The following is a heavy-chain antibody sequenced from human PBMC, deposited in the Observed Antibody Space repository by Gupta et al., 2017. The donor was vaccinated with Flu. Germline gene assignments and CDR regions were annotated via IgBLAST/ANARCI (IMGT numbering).Heavy chain of an antibody. D-gene: IGHD3-16*01. V-gene: IGHV4-38-2*01. CDR1: GYSISSGYY. CDR2: MYQSGDN. Sequence: QVQLQASARGLVTPSKIPSTSCAVYGYSISSGYYWGWIRHSPGKGLGRIGTMYQSGDNYYNPSLKARITSRVDTSDNQFTHKMTSVSSAVTALYYCARCSVEIWRSELCGNWSFPWGQGTLVTVSS. J-gene: IGHJ5*02. CDR3: ARCSVEIWRSELCGNWSFP.